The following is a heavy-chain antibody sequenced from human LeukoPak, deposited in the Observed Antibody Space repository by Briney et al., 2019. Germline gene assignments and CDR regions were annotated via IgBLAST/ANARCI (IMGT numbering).Heavy chain of an antibody. D-gene: IGHD2-2*01. CDR1: GFTFEDYA. CDR3: AKDLRRYCSSTSCLGGFDP. CDR2: ISWNSGSI. J-gene: IGHJ5*02. V-gene: IGHV3-9*01. Sequence: GRSLRLSCAASGFTFEDYAMHWVRQAPGKGLEWVSGISWNSGSIGYADSVKGRFTISRDNAKNSLYLQMNSLRAEDTALYYCAKDLRRYCSSTSCLGGFDPWGQGTLVT.